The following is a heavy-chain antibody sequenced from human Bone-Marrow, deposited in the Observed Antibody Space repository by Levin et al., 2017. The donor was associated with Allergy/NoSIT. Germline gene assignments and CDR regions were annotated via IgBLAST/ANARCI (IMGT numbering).Heavy chain of an antibody. Sequence: ASVKVSCKASGYTFTGYYMHWVRQAPGQGLEWMGWINPNSGGTNYAQKFQGRVTMTRDTSISTAYMELSRLRSDDTAVYYCASSRGYCGGDCYPNDAFDSWGQGTMVTVSS. V-gene: IGHV1-2*02. CDR3: ASSRGYCGGDCYPNDAFDS. J-gene: IGHJ3*02. CDR1: GYTFTGYY. D-gene: IGHD2-21*02. CDR2: INPNSGGT.